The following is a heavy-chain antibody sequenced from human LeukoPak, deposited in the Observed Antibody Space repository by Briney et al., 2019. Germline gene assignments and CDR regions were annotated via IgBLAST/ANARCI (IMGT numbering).Heavy chain of an antibody. J-gene: IGHJ4*02. CDR3: ARDGAAALDY. CDR2: ISGSGDRT. V-gene: IGHV3-23*01. Sequence: GGSLRLSCAASGFNFSNCAMSWVRQAPGKGLEWVSGISGSGDRTYYADSVKGRFTISRDNSKNTLYLQMNSLRAEDTAVYYCARDGAAALDYWGQGTLVTVSS. CDR1: GFNFSNCA. D-gene: IGHD6-13*01.